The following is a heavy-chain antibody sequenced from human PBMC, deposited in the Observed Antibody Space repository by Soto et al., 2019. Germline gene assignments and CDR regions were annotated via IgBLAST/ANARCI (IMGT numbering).Heavy chain of an antibody. D-gene: IGHD3-3*01. Sequence: SETLSLTCTVSGGSISSSSYYWGWIRQPPGKGLEWIGSIYYSGSTYYNPSLKSRVTISVDTSKNQFSLKLSSVTAADTAVYYCARHAPITIFGVVINTDTIWFDPWGQGTLVTVSS. J-gene: IGHJ5*02. CDR3: ARHAPITIFGVVINTDTIWFDP. CDR1: GGSISSSSYY. V-gene: IGHV4-39*01. CDR2: IYYSGST.